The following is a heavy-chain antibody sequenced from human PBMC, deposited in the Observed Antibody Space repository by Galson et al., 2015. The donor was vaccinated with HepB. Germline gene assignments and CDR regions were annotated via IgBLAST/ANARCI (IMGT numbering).Heavy chain of an antibody. CDR3: AKAHQACGFDY. CDR1: GFTFSSYA. V-gene: IGHV3-23*01. J-gene: IGHJ4*02. CDR2: ISGSGGRT. Sequence: SLRLSCAASGFTFSSYAMSWVRQAPGEGLEWVSAISGSGGRTYYADSVKGRFTISRDNSKNTLYLQMNSLRAEDTAVYYCAKAHQACGFDYWGQGTLVTVSS.